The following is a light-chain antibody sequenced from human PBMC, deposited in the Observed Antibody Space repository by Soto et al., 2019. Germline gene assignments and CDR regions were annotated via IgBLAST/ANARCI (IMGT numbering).Light chain of an antibody. CDR3: QQYNNWPTIT. J-gene: IGKJ5*01. Sequence: ENVFTQSPATLYLSPGERATLSCRASQSVSSNLAWYQQTPGQAPSLLIYGASTRATGIPARFSGSGSGTELTLTISSLQSEDFAVYYGQQYNNWPTITFGQGTRLEIK. V-gene: IGKV3-15*01. CDR2: GAS. CDR1: QSVSSN.